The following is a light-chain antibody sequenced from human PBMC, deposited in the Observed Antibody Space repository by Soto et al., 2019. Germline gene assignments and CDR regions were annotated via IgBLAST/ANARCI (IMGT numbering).Light chain of an antibody. Sequence: QSVLTQPASVSGSPGQSITISCTGTSNDVGGYNYVSWYQQYLGKAPKLMIYEASNRPSETSNRFSGSKSGQTASLTISGLQAEDEADYYCSSYTTSSTYVFGTGTKVNVL. J-gene: IGLJ1*01. CDR3: SSYTTSSTYV. V-gene: IGLV2-14*01. CDR2: EAS. CDR1: SNDVGGYNY.